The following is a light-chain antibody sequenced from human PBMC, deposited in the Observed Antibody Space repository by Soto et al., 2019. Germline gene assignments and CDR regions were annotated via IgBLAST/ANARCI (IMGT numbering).Light chain of an antibody. CDR1: QNINSH. CDR2: AAS. Sequence: DIQMTQSPSSLSASIGDRVTITCWASQNINSHLNWYQQKPGKAPKVLIYAASRLQSGVPSRFSGSGSGTEFTLTISSLEPEDFATYYCQQSHITTLFTFGKGTKLEIK. CDR3: QQSHITTLFT. V-gene: IGKV1-39*01. J-gene: IGKJ2*01.